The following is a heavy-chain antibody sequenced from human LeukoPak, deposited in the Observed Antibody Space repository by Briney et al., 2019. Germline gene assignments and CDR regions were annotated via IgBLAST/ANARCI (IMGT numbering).Heavy chain of an antibody. CDR1: GFKFNSYW. D-gene: IGHD5-24*01. J-gene: IGHJ4*01. Sequence: GRSLRLSCAVSGFKFNSYWMNWVRQVPGKGLVWVAHINTHGNTANYADSVKGRFTISRDNAKSTLYLQMNSLRAEDTAIYYCVRDNAYTFDYWGHGTLVTVSS. CDR3: VRDNAYTFDY. CDR2: INTHGNTA. V-gene: IGHV3-74*01.